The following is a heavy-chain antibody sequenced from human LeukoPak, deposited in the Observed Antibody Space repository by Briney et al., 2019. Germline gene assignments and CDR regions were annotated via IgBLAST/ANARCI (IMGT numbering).Heavy chain of an antibody. CDR1: GYTFTSYD. CDR2: MNPNSGNT. V-gene: IGHV1-8*01. J-gene: IGHJ4*02. CDR3: ARGLTVDTPILDY. D-gene: IGHD5-18*01. Sequence: GASVKVSCKASGYTFTSYDINWVRQATGQGLEWMGWMNPNSGNTDYAQKFQGRVTIRRDTSITTAYMELSSLRSEDTAVYYCARGLTVDTPILDYWGQGTLVTVSS.